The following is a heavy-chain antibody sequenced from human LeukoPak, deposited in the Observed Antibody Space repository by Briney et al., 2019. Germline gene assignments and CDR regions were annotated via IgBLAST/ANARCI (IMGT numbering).Heavy chain of an antibody. V-gene: IGHV4-59*01. D-gene: IGHD1-7*01. J-gene: IGHJ5*02. Sequence: SKTLSLTCTVSGGSISSYYWSWIRQPPGKGLEWIGYIYYSGSTNYNPSLKSRVTISVDTSKNQFSLKLSSVTAADTAVYYCAREGGYNWNSLTNWFDPWGQGTLVTVSS. CDR3: AREGGYNWNSLTNWFDP. CDR1: GGSISSYY. CDR2: IYYSGST.